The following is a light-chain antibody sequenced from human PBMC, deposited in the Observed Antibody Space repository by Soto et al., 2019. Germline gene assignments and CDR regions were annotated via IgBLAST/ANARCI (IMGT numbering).Light chain of an antibody. J-gene: IGKJ2*01. CDR2: GAS. V-gene: IGKV3-20*01. CDR1: QSGSSSY. Sequence: EIVLTQSPGTLSLSPGQRVTLSCRASQSGSSSYLAWYQQKPGQAPRLLIYGASSRATGIPDRFSGSGSGTDFALTVSRLEPEDFAVYYCQHYDSPPYTFGQGTKLEI. CDR3: QHYDSPPYT.